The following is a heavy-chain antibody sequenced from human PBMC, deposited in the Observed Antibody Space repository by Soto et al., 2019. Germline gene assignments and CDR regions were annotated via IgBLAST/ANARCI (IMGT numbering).Heavy chain of an antibody. Sequence: SETLSLTCTFSGISISSGGYYWSWIREHPGKGLEWIGYIYYSGSTYYNTSLKSRVTISVDTSKNQVSLKLSSVTAADTAGYYCARTPHFWGQGNLVTVX. J-gene: IGHJ4*02. V-gene: IGHV4-31*03. CDR2: IYYSGST. CDR1: GISISSGGYY. CDR3: ARTPHF.